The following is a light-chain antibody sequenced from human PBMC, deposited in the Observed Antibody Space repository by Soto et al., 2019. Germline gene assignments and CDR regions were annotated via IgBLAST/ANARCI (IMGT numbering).Light chain of an antibody. CDR1: QSVSSY. V-gene: IGKV3-11*01. CDR3: QFYGDPPKT. J-gene: IGKJ1*01. Sequence: EIVLTQSPATLSLSPGERATLSCRASQSVSSYLAWYQQKPGQAPRLLIYDASTRATGIPDRFTGRGSGTDFTLTISRLEPEDFAVYYCQFYGDPPKTFGQGTKVDIK. CDR2: DAS.